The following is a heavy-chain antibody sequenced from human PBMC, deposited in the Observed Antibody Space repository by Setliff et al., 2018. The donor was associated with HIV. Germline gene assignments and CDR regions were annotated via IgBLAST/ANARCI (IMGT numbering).Heavy chain of an antibody. D-gene: IGHD3-22*01. CDR2: IYSTGDT. J-gene: IGHJ4*02. Sequence: SETLSLTCTVSGGSISSTNYFWSWIRQPPGKGLEWVGHIYSTGDTNYNPSLKSRVTLSADTSKNQLSLSLTSVTAADTAVYYCARVRLTMIMMVDYFDQWGQGTLVTVSS. CDR3: ARVRLTMIMMVDYFDQ. CDR1: GGSISSTNYF. V-gene: IGHV4-61*05.